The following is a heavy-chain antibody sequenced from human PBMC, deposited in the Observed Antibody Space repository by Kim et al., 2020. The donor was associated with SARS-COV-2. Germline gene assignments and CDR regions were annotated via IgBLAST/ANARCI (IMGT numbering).Heavy chain of an antibody. V-gene: IGHV3-30*07. Sequence: YADSMKSRITNSKDNSKNTLYLQMNILRAEDAAVYYCARGYYDGSGSLDYWGQGTLVTVSS. J-gene: IGHJ4*02. CDR3: ARGYYDGSGSLDY. D-gene: IGHD3-10*01.